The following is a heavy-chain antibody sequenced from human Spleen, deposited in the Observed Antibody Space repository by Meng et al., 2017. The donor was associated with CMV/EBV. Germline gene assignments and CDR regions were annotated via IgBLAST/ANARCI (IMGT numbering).Heavy chain of an antibody. D-gene: IGHD2-15*01. Sequence: CTVSGDYISSSAHYWTWIRQHPGKGLEWIGYIYYSGSTYSNPSLKSRVTISVETSKNQFSLRLISVTAADTAVYYCARLGGFLNWFDPWGQGTLVTVSS. CDR3: ARLGGFLNWFDP. CDR2: IYYSGST. V-gene: IGHV4-31*03. J-gene: IGHJ5*02. CDR1: GDYISSSAHY.